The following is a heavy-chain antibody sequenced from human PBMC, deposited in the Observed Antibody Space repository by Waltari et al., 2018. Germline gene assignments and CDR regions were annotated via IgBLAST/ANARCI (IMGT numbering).Heavy chain of an antibody. CDR1: GDTFSRYG. CDR3: ARDRFSDGTTTVHYFDY. Sequence: QVQLVQSGAEVKKPGSSVKVSCKAYGDTFSRYGISWVRQAPGQGLEWMGGISPIYDTANYAQKFQGGVTITADESTSTAYMELSSLRSEDTAVYYCARDRFSDGTTTVHYFDYWGQGTLVTVSS. D-gene: IGHD1-1*01. V-gene: IGHV1-69*01. CDR2: ISPIYDTA. J-gene: IGHJ4*02.